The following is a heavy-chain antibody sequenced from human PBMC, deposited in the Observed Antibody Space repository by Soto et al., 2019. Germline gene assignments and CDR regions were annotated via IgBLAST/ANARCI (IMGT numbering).Heavy chain of an antibody. CDR2: IYSGGST. D-gene: IGHD1-1*01. V-gene: IGHV3-53*01. J-gene: IGHJ3*02. CDR1: GFTVSSNY. CDR3: ARSRRDWNDDAFDI. Sequence: GGSLRLSCAASGFTVSSNYMSWVRQAPGKGLEWVSVIYSGGSTYYADSVKGRFTISRDNSKNTLYLQMNSLRAEDTAVYYCARSRRDWNDDAFDIWGQGTMVTVSS.